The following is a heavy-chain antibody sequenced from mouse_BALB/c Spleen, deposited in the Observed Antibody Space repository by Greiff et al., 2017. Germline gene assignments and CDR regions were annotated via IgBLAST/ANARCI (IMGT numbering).Heavy chain of an antibody. J-gene: IGHJ2*01. Sequence: EVQLVESGGGLVQPKGSLKLSCAASGFTFNTYAMNWVRQAPGKGLEWVARIRSKSNNYATYYADSVKDRFTISRDDSQSMLYLQMNNLKTEDTAMYYCVRLDGNYALYFDYWGQGTTLTVSS. CDR2: IRSKSNNYAT. CDR3: VRLDGNYALYFDY. V-gene: IGHV10-1*02. CDR1: GFTFNTYA. D-gene: IGHD2-1*01.